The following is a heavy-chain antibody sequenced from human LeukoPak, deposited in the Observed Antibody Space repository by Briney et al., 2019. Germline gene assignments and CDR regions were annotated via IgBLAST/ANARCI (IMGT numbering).Heavy chain of an antibody. CDR3: ARRAIVVVPAAIRALGGLGY. Sequence: ASVTVSCKASGYTFTGYYMHWVRQAPGQGLEWMGWINPNSGGTNYAQKFQGRVTMTRDTSISTAYMELSRLRSDDTAVYYCARRAIVVVPAAIRALGGLGYWGQGTLVTVSS. CDR2: INPNSGGT. CDR1: GYTFTGYY. V-gene: IGHV1-2*02. D-gene: IGHD2-2*02. J-gene: IGHJ4*02.